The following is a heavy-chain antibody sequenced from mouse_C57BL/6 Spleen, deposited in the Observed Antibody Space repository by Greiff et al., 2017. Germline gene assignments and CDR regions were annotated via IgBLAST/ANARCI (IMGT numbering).Heavy chain of an antibody. V-gene: IGHV5-4*01. CDR1: GFTFSSYA. CDR2: ISDGGSYT. CDR3: ARDSGYFDV. J-gene: IGHJ1*03. Sequence: DVQLQESGGGLVKPGGSLKLSCAASGFTFSSYAMSWVRQTPEKRLEWVATISDGGSYTYYPDNVKGRFTISRDNAKNNLYLQMSHLKSEDTAMYYCARDSGYFDVWGTGTTVTVAS.